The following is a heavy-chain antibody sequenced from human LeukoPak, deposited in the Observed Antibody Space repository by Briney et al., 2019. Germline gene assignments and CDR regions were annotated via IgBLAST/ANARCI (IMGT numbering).Heavy chain of an antibody. CDR3: ARSLVVGGTRPNDY. J-gene: IGHJ4*02. Sequence: GGSLRLSCAASGFTFSAYWMHWVRQAPGKGLVWLSRINTGGNDITYADSVKGRFTISRDNAKNTLYLQMNSLTVEDTAVYFCARSLVVGGTRPNDYWGQGTLVTVSS. V-gene: IGHV3-74*01. D-gene: IGHD2-15*01. CDR2: INTGGNDI. CDR1: GFTFSAYW.